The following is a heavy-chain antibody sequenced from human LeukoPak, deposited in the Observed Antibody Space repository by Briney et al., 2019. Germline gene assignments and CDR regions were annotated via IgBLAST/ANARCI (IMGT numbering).Heavy chain of an antibody. Sequence: SETLSLTCTVSGGPIFSYYWSWIRQTAAKGPEWIGRLYTGVGTDYNPSLKSRVTMSVDTAKKQFALKLSAVTAADTAVYYCARLKFYDSTGYSPGHYMGVWRKGTTVTVSS. V-gene: IGHV4-4*07. CDR1: GGPIFSYY. D-gene: IGHD3-22*01. J-gene: IGHJ6*03. CDR2: LYTGVGT. CDR3: ARLKFYDSTGYSPGHYMGV.